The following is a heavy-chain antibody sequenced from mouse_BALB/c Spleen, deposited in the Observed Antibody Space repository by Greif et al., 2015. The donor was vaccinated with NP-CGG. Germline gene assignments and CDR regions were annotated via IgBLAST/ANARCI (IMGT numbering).Heavy chain of an antibody. CDR3: ARGSSYGYGMGC. J-gene: IGHJ4*01. CDR1: GFSLTSCG. V-gene: IGHV2-5*01. Sequence: QVQLQQSGPGLVQPSQSLSITCTVSGFSLTSCGVHWVRQSPGKGLEWLGVVWRGGSTDYNAAFMSRLSITKDNSKSQVFFKMSRVEADDAAVCCCARGSSYGYGMGCWGQGASGTVS. CDR2: VWRGGST. D-gene: IGHD1-1*01.